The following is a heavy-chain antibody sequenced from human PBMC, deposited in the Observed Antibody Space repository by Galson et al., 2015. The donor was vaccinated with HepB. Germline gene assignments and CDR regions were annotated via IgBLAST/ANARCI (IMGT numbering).Heavy chain of an antibody. CDR1: GYTFTSYA. CDR3: ARPQYYYDSSGSHFDY. D-gene: IGHD3-22*01. V-gene: IGHV7-4-1*02. J-gene: IGHJ4*02. Sequence: SVKVSCKASGYTFTSYAMNWVRQAPGQGLEWMGWINTNTGNPTYAQGFTGRFVFSLDTSVSTAYLQISSLKAEDTAVYYCARPQYYYDSSGSHFDYWGQGTLVTVSS. CDR2: INTNTGNP.